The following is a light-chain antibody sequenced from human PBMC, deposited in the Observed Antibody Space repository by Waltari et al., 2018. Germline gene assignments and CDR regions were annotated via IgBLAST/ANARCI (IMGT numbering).Light chain of an antibody. J-gene: IGLJ3*02. CDR2: EGS. CDR3: CSYAGSSTWV. Sequence: QSALTQPASVSGSPGQSITISCSGTTSHVGSYNLVSWYQQHPGKAPRLIIYEGSARPSGISNRFSGSTSANTASLTISGLQTEDEADYYCCSYAGSSTWVFGGGTKVTVL. CDR1: TSHVGSYNL. V-gene: IGLV2-23*01.